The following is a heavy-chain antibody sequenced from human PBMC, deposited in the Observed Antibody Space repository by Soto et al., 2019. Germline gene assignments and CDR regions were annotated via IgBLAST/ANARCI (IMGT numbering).Heavy chain of an antibody. Sequence: EVQLVESGGGLVQPGGSLRLSCAASGFTFSSYWMSWVRQAPGKGLEWVANINQDGSEKFYVDSVKGRFTISRDKAKKSLYLQMDTLRVEDTAVYDCARDGSSSWYSYYYNGIDVWGQRTTVTVSS. D-gene: IGHD6-13*01. CDR3: ARDGSSSWYSYYYNGIDV. CDR1: GFTFSSYW. CDR2: INQDGSEK. V-gene: IGHV3-7*05. J-gene: IGHJ6*02.